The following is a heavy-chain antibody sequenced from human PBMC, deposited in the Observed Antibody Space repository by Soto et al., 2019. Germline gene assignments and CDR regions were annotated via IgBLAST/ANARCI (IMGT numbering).Heavy chain of an antibody. CDR2: VSFDGNRQ. D-gene: IGHD2-2*01. CDR3: ARRHREVPALIGDYFDY. J-gene: IGHJ4*02. Sequence: QVQLVESGGGVGQPGKSLTLSCAASGFTFSSFAMHWVRQPPGKGLEWVAVVSFDGNRQYFSDSVKGRFTISRDNSKNTVSLHMNSLRDDDSALYYCARRHREVPALIGDYFDYWGQGTLVTVSS. V-gene: IGHV3-30*04. CDR1: GFTFSSFA.